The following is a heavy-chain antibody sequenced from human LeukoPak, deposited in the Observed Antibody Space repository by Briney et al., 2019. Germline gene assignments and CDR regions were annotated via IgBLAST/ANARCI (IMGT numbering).Heavy chain of an antibody. CDR3: ARADRLHGGPYLIGP. CDR2: INPNSGGT. V-gene: IGHV1-2*02. D-gene: IGHD2-21*01. CDR1: GYSFTDYY. J-gene: IGHJ5*02. Sequence: ASVKVSCKTSGYSFTDYYMHWVRQAPGQGLEWRGWINPNSGGTSSAQKFQGRVTMTRDTSISTVYMEVSWLTSDDTAIYYCARADRLHGGPYLIGPWGQGTLVTVSS.